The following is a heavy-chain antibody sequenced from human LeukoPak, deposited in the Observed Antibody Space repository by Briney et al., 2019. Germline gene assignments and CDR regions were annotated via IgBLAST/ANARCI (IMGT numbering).Heavy chain of an antibody. CDR1: GFTFSSYA. J-gene: IGHJ4*02. D-gene: IGHD4-23*01. CDR3: AKEAGGDTTVVTPFDY. V-gene: IGHV3-23*01. CDR2: ISGGGGST. Sequence: GGSLRLSCAASGFTFSSYAMSWVRQAPGKGLEWVSAISGGGGSTYYADSVKGRFTISRDNSKNTLYLQMNSLRAEDTAVYYCAKEAGGDTTVVTPFDYWGQGTLVTVSS.